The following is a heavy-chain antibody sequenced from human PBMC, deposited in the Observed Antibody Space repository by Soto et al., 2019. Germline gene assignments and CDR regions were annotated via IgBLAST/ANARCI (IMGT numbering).Heavy chain of an antibody. CDR3: ATYPEFEIWFGELPPYGMDV. J-gene: IGHJ6*02. D-gene: IGHD3-10*01. V-gene: IGHV1-2*02. CDR1: GYTVTGYY. Sequence: ASVKVSCKASGYTVTGYYMHWVRQAPGQGLEWMGWVNPNSGGTNYAQKFQGRVTMTRDTSISTAYMELSRLRSDDTAVDYCATYPEFEIWFGELPPYGMDVWGQGTTVTVSS. CDR2: VNPNSGGT.